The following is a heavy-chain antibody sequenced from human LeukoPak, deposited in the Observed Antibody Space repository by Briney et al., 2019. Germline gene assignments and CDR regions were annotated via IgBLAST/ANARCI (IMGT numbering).Heavy chain of an antibody. V-gene: IGHV1-69*13. Sequence: SVKVSCKASGGTFSSYAISWVRQAPGQGLEWMGGIIPIFGTANYAQKFQGRVTINADESTSTAYMELSSLRFEDTAVYYCARGGVYYDFWSGYHDAFDIWGQGTMVTVSS. CDR2: IIPIFGTA. J-gene: IGHJ3*02. CDR3: ARGGVYYDFWSGYHDAFDI. CDR1: GGTFSSYA. D-gene: IGHD3-3*01.